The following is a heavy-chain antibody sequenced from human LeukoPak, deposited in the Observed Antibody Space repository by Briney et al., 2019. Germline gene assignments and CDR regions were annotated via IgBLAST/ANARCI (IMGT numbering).Heavy chain of an antibody. D-gene: IGHD6-19*01. Sequence: ASVKVSCKASGGTFSSYAISWVRQAPGQGLEWMGGIIPIFGTAHYAQKFQGRVTITADESTSTAYMELSSLRSEDTAVYYCARGKGSGWYKYYFDYWGQGTLVTVSS. CDR2: IIPIFGTA. CDR3: ARGKGSGWYKYYFDY. CDR1: GGTFSSYA. V-gene: IGHV1-69*13. J-gene: IGHJ4*02.